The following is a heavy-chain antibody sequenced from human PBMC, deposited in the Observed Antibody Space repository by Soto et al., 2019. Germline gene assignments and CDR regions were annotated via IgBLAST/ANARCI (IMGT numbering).Heavy chain of an antibody. V-gene: IGHV3-30*03. Sequence: AGGAPRISFSGSWFTLTNYWLHRGRPAPGKGREWVSVISYDGSNKYYADSVKGRFTISRDNSKNTLYLQMNSLRAEDTAVYYCARDIWFDILTGYYRPEYFQHWGQGTLVTVSS. CDR1: WFTLTNYW. CDR3: ARDIWFDILTGYYRPEYFQH. CDR2: ISYDGSNK. D-gene: IGHD3-9*01. J-gene: IGHJ1*01.